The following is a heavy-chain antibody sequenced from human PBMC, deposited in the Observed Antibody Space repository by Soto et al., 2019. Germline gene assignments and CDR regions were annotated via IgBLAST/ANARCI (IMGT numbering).Heavy chain of an antibody. Sequence: GGSLRLSCAASGFTFSSYGMHWVRQAPGKGLEWVAVISYDGSNKYYADSVKGRFTISRDNSKNTLYLQMNSLRAEDTAVYYCAKDLRRYCSSTSCYPDYWGQGTLVTVSS. CDR1: GFTFSSYG. CDR3: AKDLRRYCSSTSCYPDY. J-gene: IGHJ4*02. V-gene: IGHV3-30*18. CDR2: ISYDGSNK. D-gene: IGHD2-2*01.